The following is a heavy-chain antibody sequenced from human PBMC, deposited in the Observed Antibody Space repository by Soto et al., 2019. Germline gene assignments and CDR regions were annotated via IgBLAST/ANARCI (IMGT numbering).Heavy chain of an antibody. D-gene: IGHD6-6*01. J-gene: IGHJ4*02. CDR2: ISGSGGGT. V-gene: IGHV3-23*01. CDR3: AAVRPDSSSSGYGFDY. Sequence: PGGSLRLSCAASGFTFCSYGMSWVRQAPGEGLEWVAAISGSGGGTYYAESVMGRFTISRDNSKNTLYLQMNSLRSEDTAVYYCAAVRPDSSSSGYGFDYWGQGTLVTVSS. CDR1: GFTFCSYG.